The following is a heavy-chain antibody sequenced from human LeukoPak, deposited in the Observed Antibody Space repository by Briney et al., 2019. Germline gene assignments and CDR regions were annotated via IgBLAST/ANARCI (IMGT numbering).Heavy chain of an antibody. V-gene: IGHV3-30-3*01. Sequence: PGRSLRLSCAASGFTFNNYAMHWVRQAPGKGLEWVALISYDGSNKYYADSVKGRFTISRDNSKNTVYLQMNSLRAEDTGVYYCAGDTWSTLGYIDFWGQGTLVTVSS. CDR2: ISYDGSNK. CDR1: GFTFNNYA. D-gene: IGHD2-8*02. J-gene: IGHJ4*02. CDR3: AGDTWSTLGYIDF.